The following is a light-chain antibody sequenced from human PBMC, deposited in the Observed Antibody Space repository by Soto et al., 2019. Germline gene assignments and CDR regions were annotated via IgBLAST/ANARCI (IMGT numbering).Light chain of an antibody. CDR2: GAS. V-gene: IGKV3-15*01. Sequence: TQSPATLSLSPGERATLSCRASQSVSSSYLAWYQQKPGQAPRLLIYGASSRATGIPARLSGSGSGTEFTLTINSLQSEDFAVDYCQQYNNWWTFGQGTKVDIK. CDR3: QQYNNWWT. CDR1: QSVSSSY. J-gene: IGKJ1*01.